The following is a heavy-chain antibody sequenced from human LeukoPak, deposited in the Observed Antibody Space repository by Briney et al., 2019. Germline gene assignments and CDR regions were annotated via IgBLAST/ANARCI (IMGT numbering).Heavy chain of an antibody. CDR1: GDSFSGYY. D-gene: IGHD3-22*01. CDR2: INHRGST. V-gene: IGHV4-34*01. Sequence: SETLSLTCAVYGDSFSGYYWSWIRQPPGKGLEWIAEINHRGSTNYNPSLKSRVTISVDTSKNQFSLKLSSVTAADTAVYYCARDDSTRGPGTFDPWGQGTLVTVSS. CDR3: ARDDSTRGPGTFDP. J-gene: IGHJ5*02.